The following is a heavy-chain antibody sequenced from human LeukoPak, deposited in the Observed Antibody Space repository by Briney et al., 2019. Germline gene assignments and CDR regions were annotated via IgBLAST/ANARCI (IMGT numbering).Heavy chain of an antibody. CDR3: TTDIPILQPDTPLGAFDI. CDR2: IKSKTDGGTT. J-gene: IGHJ3*02. CDR1: GFTFSNAW. D-gene: IGHD4-11*01. Sequence: GGSLRLSCAASGFTFSNAWMSWVRQAPGKGLEWVGRIKSKTDGGTTDYAAPVKGRFTISRDDSKNTLYLQMNSLKTEDTAVYYCTTDIPILQPDTPLGAFDIWGQGTMVTVSS. V-gene: IGHV3-15*01.